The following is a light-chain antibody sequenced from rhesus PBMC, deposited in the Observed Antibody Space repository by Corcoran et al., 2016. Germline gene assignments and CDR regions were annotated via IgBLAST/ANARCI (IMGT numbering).Light chain of an antibody. CDR3: YQHSSGYS. Sequence: QVILTQSPATLSLSPGERATLSCRASQSVSSYLAWYQQKPGKAPRLLIYGASSRATGIPDRFSGSGFGTDFTLTISILEPEDVGVYHCYQHSSGYSFGQGTKGEIK. V-gene: IGKV3-10*01. CDR2: GAS. J-gene: IGKJ2*01. CDR1: QSVSSY.